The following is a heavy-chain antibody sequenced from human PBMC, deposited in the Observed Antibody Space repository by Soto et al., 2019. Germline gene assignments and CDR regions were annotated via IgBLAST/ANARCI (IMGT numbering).Heavy chain of an antibody. V-gene: IGHV3-74*01. J-gene: IGHJ6*02. CDR2: INSDGSRT. CDR1: GFNFSRFW. D-gene: IGHD2-2*01. CDR3: ARDLSSCSSARCYSFYYGVDV. Sequence: GGSLRLSCTASGFNFSRFWTHWVRQVPGRGLVWVSHINSDGSRTSYADSVKGRFTISRDNAKNTLYLQMNSLRAEDTAVYYCARDLSSCSSARCYSFYYGVDVWGQGTTVTVSS.